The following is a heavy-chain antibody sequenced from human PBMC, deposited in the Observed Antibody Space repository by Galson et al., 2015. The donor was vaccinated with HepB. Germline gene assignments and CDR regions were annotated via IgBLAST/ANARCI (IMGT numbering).Heavy chain of an antibody. Sequence: SLRLSCAASGFTFSSYDMHWVRQATGKGLEWVSAIGTAGDTYYPGSVKGRFTISRENAKNSLYLQMNSLRAGDTAVYYCARFPGLLYGMDVWGQGTTVTVSS. CDR3: ARFPGLLYGMDV. CDR2: IGTAGDT. CDR1: GFTFSSYD. V-gene: IGHV3-13*01. J-gene: IGHJ6*02.